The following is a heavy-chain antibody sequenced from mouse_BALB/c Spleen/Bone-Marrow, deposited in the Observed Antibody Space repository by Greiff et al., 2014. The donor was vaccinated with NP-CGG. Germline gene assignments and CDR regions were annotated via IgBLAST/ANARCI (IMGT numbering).Heavy chain of an antibody. CDR2: MWAGGST. CDR3: ARSGLRRPAMDY. D-gene: IGHD2-4*01. Sequence: VQLQQSGPGLVAPSQSLSITCTVSGFSLTSYGVHWVRQPPGEGLEWLGVMWAGGSTNYNSALMSRLSISKDNSKSQVFLKMNSLQIDDTAMYYCARSGLRRPAMDYWGQGTSVTVSS. CDR1: GFSLTSYG. J-gene: IGHJ4*01. V-gene: IGHV2-9*02.